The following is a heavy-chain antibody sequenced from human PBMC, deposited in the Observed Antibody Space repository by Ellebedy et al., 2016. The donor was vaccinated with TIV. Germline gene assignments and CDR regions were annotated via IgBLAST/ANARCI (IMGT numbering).Heavy chain of an antibody. J-gene: IGHJ4*02. Sequence: GESLKISCAASGFTFRSYGMHWVRQAPGKGVEWVAVISYDGSNKYYADSVKGRFTISRDNSKNTLYLQMNSLRAEDTAVYYCAKGRLYGSGSVLDYWGQGTLVTVSS. CDR3: AKGRLYGSGSVLDY. CDR2: ISYDGSNK. V-gene: IGHV3-30*18. CDR1: GFTFRSYG. D-gene: IGHD3-10*01.